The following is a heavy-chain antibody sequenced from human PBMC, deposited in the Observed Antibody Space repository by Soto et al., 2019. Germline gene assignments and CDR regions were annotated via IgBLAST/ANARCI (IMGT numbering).Heavy chain of an antibody. CDR2: IKQDGSEK. CDR1: GFTFSSYW. D-gene: IGHD6-6*01. J-gene: IGHJ6*02. CDR3: ARVLIAAIDKKSRDYYYGMDV. Sequence: GGSLRLSCAASGFTFSSYWMSWVRQAPGKGLEWVANIKQDGSEKYYVDSVKGRFTISRDNAKNSLYLQMNSLRAEDTAVYYCARVLIAAIDKKSRDYYYGMDVWGQGTTVTVSS. V-gene: IGHV3-7*03.